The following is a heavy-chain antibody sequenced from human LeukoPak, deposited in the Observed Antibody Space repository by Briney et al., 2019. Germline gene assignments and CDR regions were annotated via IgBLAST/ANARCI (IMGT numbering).Heavy chain of an antibody. D-gene: IGHD3-22*01. Sequence: ASVKVSCKASGYTFTGYYMHWVRQAPGQGLEWMGWINPNSGGTNYAQKFQGRVTMTRDTSISTAYMELSRLRSDDAAVYYCARDMLSRYYDSSGYYYLDYWGQGTLVTVSS. J-gene: IGHJ4*02. V-gene: IGHV1-2*02. CDR2: INPNSGGT. CDR1: GYTFTGYY. CDR3: ARDMLSRYYDSSGYYYLDY.